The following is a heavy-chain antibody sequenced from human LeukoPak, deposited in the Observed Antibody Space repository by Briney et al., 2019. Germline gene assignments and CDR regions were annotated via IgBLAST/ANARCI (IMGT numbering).Heavy chain of an antibody. D-gene: IGHD2-15*01. CDR1: GGSISSSSYY. Sequence: SETLSLTCTVSGGSISSSSYYWGWIRQPPGKGLEWIGSIYYSGSTYYNPSLKSRVTISVDTSKNQFPLKLSSVTAADTAVYYCARRRGGSRFAFDIWGQGTMVTVSS. CDR2: IYYSGST. V-gene: IGHV4-39*01. CDR3: ARRRGGSRFAFDI. J-gene: IGHJ3*02.